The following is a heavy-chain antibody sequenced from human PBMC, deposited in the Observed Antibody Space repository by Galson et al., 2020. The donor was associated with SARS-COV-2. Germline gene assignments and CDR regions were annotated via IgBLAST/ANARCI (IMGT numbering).Heavy chain of an antibody. CDR3: APGWYNWNYGNRGEPRYAFDI. V-gene: IGHV1-69*13. CDR2: IIPIFGTA. CDR1: GGTFSSYA. D-gene: IGHD1-7*01. J-gene: IGHJ3*02. Sequence: SVKVSCKASGGTFSSYAISWVRQAPGQGLEWMGGIIPIFGTANYAQKFQGRVTITADESTSTAYMELSSLRSEDTAVDYCAPGWYNWNYGNRGEPRYAFDIWGQGTMVTVSS.